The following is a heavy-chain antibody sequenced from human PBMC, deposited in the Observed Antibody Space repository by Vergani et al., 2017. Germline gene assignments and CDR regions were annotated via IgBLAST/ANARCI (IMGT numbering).Heavy chain of an antibody. CDR2: IIPIFGTA. CDR1: GGTFSSYA. D-gene: IGHD3-9*01. J-gene: IGHJ4*02. Sequence: QVQLVQSGAEVKKPGSSVKVSCKASGGTFSSYAISWVRQAPGQGLEWMGGIIPIFGTANYAQKFQGRVTMTRDTSISTAYMELSRLRSDDTAVYYCASRGYFDLELVDYWGQGTLVTVSS. V-gene: IGHV1-69*05. CDR3: ASRGYFDLELVDY.